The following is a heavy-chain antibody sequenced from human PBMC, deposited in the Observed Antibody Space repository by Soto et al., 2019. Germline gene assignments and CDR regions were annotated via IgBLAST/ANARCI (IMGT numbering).Heavy chain of an antibody. CDR3: AHRLSGFNWNGGYFDY. J-gene: IGHJ4*02. CDR1: GFSLTSRPMG. D-gene: IGHD1-1*01. Sequence: QITLKESGPPRVKPTQTLTLTCTFSGFSLTSRPMGVGWIRQPPGKALEWLVFIYWGDDKRYSPSLKNRLTITKDTSGNQVVLTMTNMDPLDTATYYCAHRLSGFNWNGGYFDYWGQGALVTVSS. V-gene: IGHV2-5*02. CDR2: IYWGDDK.